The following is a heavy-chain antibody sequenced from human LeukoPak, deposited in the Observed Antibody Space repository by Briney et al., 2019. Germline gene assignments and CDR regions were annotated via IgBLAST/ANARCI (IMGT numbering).Heavy chain of an antibody. Sequence: MTSETLSLTCAVYGGSFSGYYWSWIRQPPGKGLEWIGEINHSGSTNYNPSLKSRVTISVDTSKNQFPLKLSSVTAADTAVYYCARSGDSSSWGHFDYWGQGTLVTVSS. D-gene: IGHD6-6*01. CDR2: INHSGST. V-gene: IGHV4-34*01. CDR1: GGSFSGYY. J-gene: IGHJ4*02. CDR3: ARSGDSSSWGHFDY.